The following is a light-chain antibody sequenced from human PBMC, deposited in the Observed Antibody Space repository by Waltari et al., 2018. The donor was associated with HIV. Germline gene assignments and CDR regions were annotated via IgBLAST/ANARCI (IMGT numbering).Light chain of an antibody. CDR2: EVS. CDR1: DSDIGGSNY. Sequence: QSALTQPASVAGSPGQSITISCTGPDSDIGGSNYVSWFQPHAGKAPKLIIYEVSRRPAVISDRFSGSRSGDTASLTISALQTEDEADYHCAAFTGTSTLFGGGTKLTVL. V-gene: IGLV2-14*03. J-gene: IGLJ2*01. CDR3: AAFTGTSTL.